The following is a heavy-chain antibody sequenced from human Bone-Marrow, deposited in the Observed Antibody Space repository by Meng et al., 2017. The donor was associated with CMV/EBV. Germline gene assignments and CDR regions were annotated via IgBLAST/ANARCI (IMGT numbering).Heavy chain of an antibody. V-gene: IGHV1-69*10. Sequence: SVKVSCKAAGGTFSSYAISWVRQTPGQGLEWMGGIIPMLGIANYAQKFQGRVTISADKTTSTAYMQHSSLRSEDTAVYYGARRFDWLCNWGQGTLVTVSS. J-gene: IGHJ4*02. CDR3: ARRFDWLCN. D-gene: IGHD3-9*01. CDR2: IIPMLGIA. CDR1: GGTFSSYA.